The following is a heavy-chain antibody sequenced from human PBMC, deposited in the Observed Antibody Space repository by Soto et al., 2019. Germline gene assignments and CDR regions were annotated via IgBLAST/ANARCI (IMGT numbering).Heavy chain of an antibody. CDR3: AKDMNANGVCCDWFDP. CDR2: ISWNSGSI. D-gene: IGHD2-8*01. Sequence: DVQLVESGGGLVQPGRSLRLSCAASGFTFDDYAMHWVRQAPGKGLEWVSGISWNSGSIGYADSVKGRFTISRDNAKNSLYLQRNSLRAEDTALYYCAKDMNANGVCCDWFDPWGQGTLVTVSS. J-gene: IGHJ5*02. V-gene: IGHV3-9*01. CDR1: GFTFDDYA.